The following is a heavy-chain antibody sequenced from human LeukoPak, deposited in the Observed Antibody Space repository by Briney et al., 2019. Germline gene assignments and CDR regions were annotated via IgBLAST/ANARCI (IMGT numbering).Heavy chain of an antibody. V-gene: IGHV3-20*04. CDR2: INWNGGST. CDR3: ARVVAAAGTDWFDP. D-gene: IGHD6-13*01. CDR1: GFTFDDYG. Sequence: GGSLRLSCAASGFTFDDYGISWVRHAPGKWLEWVSGINWNGGSTGYADSVKGRFTISRVNAKNSLYLQMNSLRAEDTALYYCARVVAAAGTDWFDPWGQGTLVTVSS. J-gene: IGHJ5*02.